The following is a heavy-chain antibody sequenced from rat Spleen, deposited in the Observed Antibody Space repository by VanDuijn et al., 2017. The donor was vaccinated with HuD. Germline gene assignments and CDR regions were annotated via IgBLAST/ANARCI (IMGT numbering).Heavy chain of an antibody. V-gene: IGHV5-19*01. J-gene: IGHJ2*01. CDR3: ATQGYYGYTYDY. Sequence: EVQLVESGGGLVQPGRSLKLSCAASGFSFSNYGMHWIRQAPTKGLEWVASISPSGGDTYYRDSVKGRFTISRDNAKSTRYLQRDSLRSEDTATYYCATQGYYGYTYDYWGQGVMVTVSS. CDR1: GFSFSNYG. CDR2: ISPSGGDT. D-gene: IGHD1-9*01.